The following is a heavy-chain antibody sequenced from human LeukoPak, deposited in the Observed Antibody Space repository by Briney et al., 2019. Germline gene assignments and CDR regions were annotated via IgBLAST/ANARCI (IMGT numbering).Heavy chain of an antibody. J-gene: IGHJ2*01. CDR3: ARGDILTGYYGNWYFDL. CDR1: GGSISSSSYY. D-gene: IGHD3-9*01. CDR2: IYYSGST. Sequence: PSETLSLTCTVSGGSISSSSYYWGWIRQPPGKGLEWIGSIYYSGSTYYNPSLKSRVTISVDTSKNQFSLKLSSVTAADTAVYYCARGDILTGYYGNWYFDLWGRGTLVTVSS. V-gene: IGHV4-39*07.